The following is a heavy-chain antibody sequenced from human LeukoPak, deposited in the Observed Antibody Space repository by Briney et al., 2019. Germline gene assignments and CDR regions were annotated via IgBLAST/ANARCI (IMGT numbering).Heavy chain of an antibody. J-gene: IGHJ4*02. V-gene: IGHV3-30-3*01. D-gene: IGHD3-10*01. CDR1: GFTFSSYA. CDR3: ARMVRETDY. CDR2: ISYDGSNK. Sequence: GGSLRLSCAASGFTFSSYAMHWVRQAPGKGLEWVAVISYDGSNKYYADSVKGRFTISRDNSKNTLYLQMNSLRAEDTAVYYCARMVRETDYWGQGTLVIVSS.